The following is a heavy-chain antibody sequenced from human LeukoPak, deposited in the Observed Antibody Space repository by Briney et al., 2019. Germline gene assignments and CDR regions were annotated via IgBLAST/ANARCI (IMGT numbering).Heavy chain of an antibody. CDR1: GFTFSNYA. CDR3: ARDPPPGYCSSTSCPDAFDI. Sequence: GGSLRLSCAASGFTFSNYAMIWVRQAPGKGLEWVSAIRGIRGTYSTEYADSVKDRFTISRDNSKNTLYLQMNSLRAEDTAVYYCARDPPPGYCSSTSCPDAFDIWGQGTMVTVSS. J-gene: IGHJ3*02. V-gene: IGHV3-23*01. CDR2: IRGIRGTYST. D-gene: IGHD2-2*01.